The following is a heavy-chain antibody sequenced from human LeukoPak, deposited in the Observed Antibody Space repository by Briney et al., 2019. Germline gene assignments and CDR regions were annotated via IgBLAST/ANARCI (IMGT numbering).Heavy chain of an antibody. V-gene: IGHV3-23*01. J-gene: IGHJ6*03. CDR3: ASERGYSGYDDRQYYYNYTDV. Sequence: SGGSLRLSCAASGFTFNSYAMSWVRQAPGKGLEWVSTISGSGGSTYYADSVKGRFTISRDNSKNTLFLQMNSLRAEDTAVYYCASERGYSGYDDRQYYYNYTDVWGQGTTVTVSS. D-gene: IGHD5-12*01. CDR2: ISGSGGST. CDR1: GFTFNSYA.